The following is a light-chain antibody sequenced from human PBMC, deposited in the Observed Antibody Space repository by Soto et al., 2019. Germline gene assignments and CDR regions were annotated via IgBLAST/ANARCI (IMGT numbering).Light chain of an antibody. CDR1: QSVSTS. CDR2: AAS. J-gene: IGKJ5*01. Sequence: EIVLTQSPATLSLSPGERATLSCRASQSVSTSLAWYQQKVGQPPRLLINAASNRATGIPARFSGSGSGTDFILTISSLEPEDFAVYYCQQRSDWPITFGQGTRLEIK. CDR3: QQRSDWPIT. V-gene: IGKV3-11*01.